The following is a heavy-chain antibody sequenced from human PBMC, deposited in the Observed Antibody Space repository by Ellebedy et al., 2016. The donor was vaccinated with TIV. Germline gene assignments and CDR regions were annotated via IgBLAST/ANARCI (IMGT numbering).Heavy chain of an antibody. CDR1: GFIFGSYG. J-gene: IGHJ4*02. CDR2: ISYDGSNK. V-gene: IGHV3-30-3*01. CDR3: ARDRVHYAHFDY. Sequence: GESLKISCAASGFIFGSYGMHWVRQAPGKGLEWVTVISYDGSNKYYADSVKGRFTISRDNSKNTLYLQMNSLRAEDTAVYYCARDRVHYAHFDYWGQGTLVTVSS. D-gene: IGHD4-17*01.